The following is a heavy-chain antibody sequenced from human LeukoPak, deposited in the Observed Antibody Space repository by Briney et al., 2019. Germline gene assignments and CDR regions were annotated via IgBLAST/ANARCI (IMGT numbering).Heavy chain of an antibody. Sequence: GGSLRLSCAASGFTFSSYAMSWVRQAPGNGLEWVSAISGSGGSTSYADSVKGRFTISRDNSKNTLYLQMNSLRAEDTAVYYCAKSPSYSYGYHGFFDYWGQGTLVTVSS. V-gene: IGHV3-23*01. J-gene: IGHJ4*02. CDR1: GFTFSSYA. CDR3: AKSPSYSYGYHGFFDY. D-gene: IGHD5-18*01. CDR2: ISGSGGST.